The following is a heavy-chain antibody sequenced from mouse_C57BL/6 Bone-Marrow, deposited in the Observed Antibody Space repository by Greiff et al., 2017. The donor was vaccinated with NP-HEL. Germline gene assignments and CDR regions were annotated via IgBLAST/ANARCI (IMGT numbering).Heavy chain of an antibody. Sequence: VKLMESGAELVRPGTSVKMSCKASGYTFTNYWIGWAKQRPGHGLEWIGDIYPGGGYTNYNEKFKGKATLTADKSSRPAYMQFRSLTSEHSAIYYCAREGGYYDGYFDYWRQGTTLTLSS. V-gene: IGHV1-63*01. CDR3: AREGGYYDGYFDY. CDR2: IYPGGGYT. CDR1: GYTFTNYW. D-gene: IGHD1-1*01. J-gene: IGHJ2*01.